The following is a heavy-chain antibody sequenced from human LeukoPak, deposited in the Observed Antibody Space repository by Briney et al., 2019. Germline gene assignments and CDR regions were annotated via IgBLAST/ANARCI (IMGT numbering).Heavy chain of an antibody. CDR3: ARLTYSNNWYFRRGLDNWFDP. V-gene: IGHV4-34*01. Sequence: GSLRLSCAASGFTFNTYSMSWVRQAPGKGLEWIGEINHSGSANYNPSLKSRVTISVDASKSQFSLRLSSVTAADTAVYYCARLTYSNNWYFRRGLDNWFDPWGQGTLVTVSS. CDR2: INHSGSA. CDR1: GFTFNTYS. J-gene: IGHJ5*02. D-gene: IGHD6-13*01.